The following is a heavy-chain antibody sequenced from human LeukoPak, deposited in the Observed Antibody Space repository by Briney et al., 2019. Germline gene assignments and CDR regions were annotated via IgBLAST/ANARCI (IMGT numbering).Heavy chain of an antibody. CDR1: GFTFSSYS. J-gene: IGHJ4*02. V-gene: IGHV3-48*01. CDR3: ARASRYYYDSSGYYFEY. D-gene: IGHD3-22*01. CDR2: ISSSSSTI. Sequence: GGLRLSCAASGFTFSSYSMNWVRQAPGKGLEWVSYISSSSSTIYYADSVKGRLTISRDNAKNSLYLQMNSLRAEDTAVYYCARASRYYYDSSGYYFEYWGQGTLVTVSS.